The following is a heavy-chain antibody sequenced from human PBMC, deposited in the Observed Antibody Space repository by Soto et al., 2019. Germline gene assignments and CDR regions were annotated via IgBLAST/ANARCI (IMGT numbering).Heavy chain of an antibody. CDR2: IYYSGST. CDR1: GGSISSSSYY. V-gene: IGHV4-39*01. CDR3: ARRGTASSIAPRGPRGNWFDP. J-gene: IGHJ5*02. Sequence: SETLSLTCTVSGGSISSSSYYWGWIRQPPGKGLEWIGSIYYSGSTYYNPSLKSRVTISVDTSKNQFSLRLSSVTAADTAVYYCARRGTASSIAPRGPRGNWFDPWGQGTLVTVSS. D-gene: IGHD6-6*01.